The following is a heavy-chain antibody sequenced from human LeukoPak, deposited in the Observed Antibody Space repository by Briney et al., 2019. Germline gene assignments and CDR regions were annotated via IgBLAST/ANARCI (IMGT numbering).Heavy chain of an antibody. V-gene: IGHV4-38-2*01. CDR1: GYSIGSGFY. CDR3: ARCISGYWNRPFDY. Sequence: KPSETLSLTCAVSGYSIGSGFYWGWVRQPPGKGLEWIGSIYRSGSTYYNPSLKSRVTISIDTSKNQFSLKLTSVTAADTAVYYCARCISGYWNRPFDYWGQGTLVTVSS. CDR2: IYRSGST. D-gene: IGHD2-2*03. J-gene: IGHJ4*02.